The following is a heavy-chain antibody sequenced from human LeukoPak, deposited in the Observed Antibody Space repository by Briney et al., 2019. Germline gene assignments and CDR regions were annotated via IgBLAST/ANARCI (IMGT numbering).Heavy chain of an antibody. Sequence: GGSLRLSCAASGFTFSSYEMNWVRQAPGKGLEWVSYISSSGSTIYYADSVKGRFTISRDNAKNSLYLQMNSLRAEDTAVYYCARDGDSSGYSRGFDDIWGQGTMVTVSS. V-gene: IGHV3-48*03. J-gene: IGHJ3*02. CDR1: GFTFSSYE. CDR2: ISSSGSTI. CDR3: ARDGDSSGYSRGFDDI. D-gene: IGHD3-22*01.